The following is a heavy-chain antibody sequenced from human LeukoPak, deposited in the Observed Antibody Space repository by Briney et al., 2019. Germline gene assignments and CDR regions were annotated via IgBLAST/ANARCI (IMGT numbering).Heavy chain of an antibody. CDR1: GYTLTSYD. CDR2: MNPNSGNT. V-gene: IGHV1-8*01. Sequence: ASVKVSCKASGYTLTSYDINWVRQATGQGLEWMGWMNPNSGNTGYAQKFQGRVTMTRNTSIGTAYMELSSLRSEDTAVYYCARGAYYYDSSAPHWFDPRGQGTLVTVSS. J-gene: IGHJ5*02. D-gene: IGHD3-22*01. CDR3: ARGAYYYDSSAPHWFDP.